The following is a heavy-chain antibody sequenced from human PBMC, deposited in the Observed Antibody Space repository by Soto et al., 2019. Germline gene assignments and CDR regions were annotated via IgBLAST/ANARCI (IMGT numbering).Heavy chain of an antibody. CDR1: GFTFSSYW. V-gene: IGHV3-7*01. D-gene: IGHD3-9*01. Sequence: GGSLRLSCAASGFTFSSYWMSWVRQAPGKGLEWVANIKQDGSEKYYVDSVKGRFTISRDNAKNSLYLQMNSLRAEDTAVYYCARHYYDILTGYYQAFDIWGQGTMVTVSS. CDR2: IKQDGSEK. J-gene: IGHJ3*02. CDR3: ARHYYDILTGYYQAFDI.